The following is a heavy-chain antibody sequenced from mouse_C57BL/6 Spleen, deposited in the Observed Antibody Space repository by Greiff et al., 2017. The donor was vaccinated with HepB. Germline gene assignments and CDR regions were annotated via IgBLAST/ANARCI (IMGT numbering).Heavy chain of an antibody. CDR1: GYTFTSYT. D-gene: IGHD2-3*01. CDR2: INPSSGYT. V-gene: IGHV1-4*01. CDR3: ASPDGYYAMDY. J-gene: IGHJ4*01. Sequence: VQLQQSGAELARPGASVKMSCKASGYTFTSYTMHWVKQRPGQGLEWIGYINPSSGYTKYNQKFKDKATLTADKSSSTAYMQLSSLTSEDSADYYCASPDGYYAMDYWGQGTSVTVSS.